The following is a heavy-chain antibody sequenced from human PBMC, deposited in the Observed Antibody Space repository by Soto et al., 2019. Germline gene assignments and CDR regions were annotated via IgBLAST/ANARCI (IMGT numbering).Heavy chain of an antibody. CDR2: ISSSGSYI. Sequence: PGGSLRLSCAASGFTFRSYTMKWVRQAPGKGLEWVSYISSSGSYIYYADSVKGRFTISRDNARNSLYLQMNSLRAEDTAVYYCAKARYFDWLFPFDYWGQGTLVTVSS. V-gene: IGHV3-21*01. J-gene: IGHJ4*02. D-gene: IGHD3-9*01. CDR3: AKARYFDWLFPFDY. CDR1: GFTFRSYT.